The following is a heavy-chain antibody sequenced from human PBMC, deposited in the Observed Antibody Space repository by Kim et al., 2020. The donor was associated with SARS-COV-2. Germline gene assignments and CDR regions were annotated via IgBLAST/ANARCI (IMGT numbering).Heavy chain of an antibody. Sequence: SETLSLTCTVSGGSISSGSHYWGWIRQPPGKGLEWLGSMSYSGTTYYNPSLKSRVTISLDTSKNQFSLKLTSATAADTAVYYCARYFCTGFSTHSDYLG. CDR1: GGSISSGSHY. CDR2: MSYSGTT. J-gene: IGHJ4*01. D-gene: IGHD2-8*02. V-gene: IGHV4-39*07. CDR3: ARYFCTGFSTHSDY.